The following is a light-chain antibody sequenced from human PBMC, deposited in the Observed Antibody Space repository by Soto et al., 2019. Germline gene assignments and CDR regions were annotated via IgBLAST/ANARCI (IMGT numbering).Light chain of an antibody. CDR3: SSYTSSSTRV. CDR2: EVS. V-gene: IGLV2-14*01. CDR1: SSDVGGYNY. J-gene: IGLJ3*02. Sequence: QSALTQPASVSGSPGQSITISCTGTSSDVGGYNYVSWYQQHPGKAPKIMIYEVSNRPSGVSNRFSGSKSCNTASLTISGLQAEEEADYYCSSYTSSSTRVFGGGTKLTVL.